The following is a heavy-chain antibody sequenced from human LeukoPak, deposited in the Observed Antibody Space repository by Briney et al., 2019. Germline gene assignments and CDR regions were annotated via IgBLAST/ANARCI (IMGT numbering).Heavy chain of an antibody. CDR3: CGFDWSIDKNDY. D-gene: IGHD3-9*01. J-gene: IGHJ4*02. CDR1: GGSISSYY. V-gene: IGHV4-59*01. CDR2: IYYSGST. Sequence: SETLSLTCTVSGGSISSYYWSWIRQPPGKGLEWIGYIYYSGSTNYNPSLKSRVTISVDTSKNQFSLKLSSVTAADTAVYYCCGFDWSIDKNDYWGQGTLVTVSS.